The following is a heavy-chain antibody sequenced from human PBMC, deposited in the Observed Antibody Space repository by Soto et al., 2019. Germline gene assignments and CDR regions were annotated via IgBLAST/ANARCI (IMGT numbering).Heavy chain of an antibody. CDR3: TRHLIDY. Sequence: EVQLVESGGALVQPGGSLKLSCAASGFTFSASAMHWVRQASGKGLEWVGRIRSKAQDYATAYAASVEGRFTISRDDSKNTAYLQMNSLKTEDTAVYYCTRHLIDYWGPGTVVTVLS. CDR1: GFTFSASA. V-gene: IGHV3-73*02. J-gene: IGHJ4*02. CDR2: IRSKAQDYAT.